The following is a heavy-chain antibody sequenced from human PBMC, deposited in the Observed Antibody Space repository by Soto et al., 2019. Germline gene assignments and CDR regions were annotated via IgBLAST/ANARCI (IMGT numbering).Heavy chain of an antibody. CDR3: AREGSGARRYYYYGMDV. CDR2: IIPIFGTA. J-gene: IGHJ6*02. CDR1: GGTFSSYA. D-gene: IGHD1-26*01. Sequence: QVQLVLSGAEVKKPGSSVKVSCKASGGTFSSYAISWVRQAPGQGLEWMGGIIPIFGTANYAQKFQGRVTITADESTSTAYMELSSLRSEDTAVYYCAREGSGARRYYYYGMDVWGQGTTVTVSS. V-gene: IGHV1-69*01.